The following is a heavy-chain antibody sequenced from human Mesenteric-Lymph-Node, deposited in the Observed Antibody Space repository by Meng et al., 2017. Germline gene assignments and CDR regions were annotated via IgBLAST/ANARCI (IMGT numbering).Heavy chain of an antibody. D-gene: IGHD3-22*01. J-gene: IGHJ4*02. Sequence: QVQLRQGGAGLLKPSETLSLICFVYGGSLSAYNWRGIRQPPGKGLEWIGYIYYSGSTYYNPSLKSRVTISVDTSKNQFSLKLSSVTAADTAVYYCARYEAHGAYMIISYWGQGTLVTVSS. V-gene: IGHV4-34*01. CDR1: GGSLSAYN. CDR2: IYYSGST. CDR3: ARYEAHGAYMIISY.